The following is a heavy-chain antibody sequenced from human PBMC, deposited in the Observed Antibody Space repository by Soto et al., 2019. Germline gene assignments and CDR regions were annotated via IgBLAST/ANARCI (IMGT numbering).Heavy chain of an antibody. CDR2: ISYDGSNK. CDR1: GFTFSSYG. D-gene: IGHD2-8*01. Sequence: QVQLVESGGGVVQPGRSLRLSCAASGFTFSSYGMHWVRQAPGKGLEWVAVISYDGSNKYYADSVKGRFTISRDNSKNTLYLQMNSLRAEDTAVYYCAKDAEDIVLMVYEPPNWFDPWGQGTLVTVSS. CDR3: AKDAEDIVLMVYEPPNWFDP. V-gene: IGHV3-30*18. J-gene: IGHJ5*02.